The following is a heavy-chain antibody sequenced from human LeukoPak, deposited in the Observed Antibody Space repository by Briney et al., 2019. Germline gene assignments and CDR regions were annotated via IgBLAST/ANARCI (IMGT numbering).Heavy chain of an antibody. V-gene: IGHV3-7*03. Sequence: PGGSLRLSCAASGFTFSSYWRSWVRQAPGKGLEWVANIKQDGSEKYYVDSVKGRFTISRDNAKNSLYLQINSLRGEDTAVYYCARQQRVFDYWGQGTLVTVSS. J-gene: IGHJ4*02. D-gene: IGHD6-13*01. CDR3: ARQQRVFDY. CDR1: GFTFSSYW. CDR2: IKQDGSEK.